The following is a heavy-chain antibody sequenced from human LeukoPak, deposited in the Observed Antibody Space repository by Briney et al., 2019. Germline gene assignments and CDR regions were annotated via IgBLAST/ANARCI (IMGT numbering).Heavy chain of an antibody. Sequence: ASVTVSCKASGYTFTGYYIHWVRQAPGQGLEWMGWINPNSGGTKYAEKVQGRVTMTRGTSSSTAYMELSWLRFDDSAVYYCARDFLVAGTSTYWGQGTLVTVSS. CDR3: ARDFLVAGTSTY. D-gene: IGHD6-19*01. CDR2: INPNSGGT. J-gene: IGHJ4*02. CDR1: GYTFTGYY. V-gene: IGHV1-2*02.